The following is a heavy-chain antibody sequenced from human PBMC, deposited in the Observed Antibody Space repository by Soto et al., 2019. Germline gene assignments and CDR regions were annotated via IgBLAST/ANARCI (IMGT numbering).Heavy chain of an antibody. Sequence: QVQLQQWGAGLLKPSETLSLTCAVYGGSFSGYYWSWIRQPPGKGLEWIGEINHSGSTNYNPSLKSRVTISVDTSKNQFSLKLSSVTAADTAVYYCARVSRGMYAPQYDYWGQGTLVTVSS. CDR2: INHSGST. J-gene: IGHJ4*02. V-gene: IGHV4-34*01. CDR1: GGSFSGYY. CDR3: ARVSRGMYAPQYDY. D-gene: IGHD2-8*01.